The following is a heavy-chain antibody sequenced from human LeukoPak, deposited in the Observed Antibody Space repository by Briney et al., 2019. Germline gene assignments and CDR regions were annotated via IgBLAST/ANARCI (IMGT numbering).Heavy chain of an antibody. CDR3: ARPRVERYYDRSGSFDY. CDR1: GSPFTSYY. V-gene: IGHV1-46*01. Sequence: ASVKVSFKASGSPFTSYYMHWVRPAPGQGLEWVGIINPSAGSTTYAQKFQGRVTMTRDTSTSTVYMELSSLRSDDTAVYYCARPRVERYYDRSGSFDYWGQGTLVTVSS. J-gene: IGHJ4*02. D-gene: IGHD3-22*01. CDR2: INPSAGST.